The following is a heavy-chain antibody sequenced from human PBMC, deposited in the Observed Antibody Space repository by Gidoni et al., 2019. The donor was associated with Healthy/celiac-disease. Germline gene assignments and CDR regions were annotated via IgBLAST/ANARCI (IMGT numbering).Heavy chain of an antibody. V-gene: IGHV3-33*01. CDR3: ARDRDYYDSSGPDY. D-gene: IGHD3-22*01. CDR2: IWYDGRNK. J-gene: IGHJ4*02. Sequence: QVQLVESGGGVVQPGRSLRLSCAASGFTFSSYGMHWVRQAPGKGLEWVAVIWYDGRNKYYADSVKGRFTISRDNSKNTLYLQMNSLRAEDTAVYYCARDRDYYDSSGPDYWGQGTLVTVSS. CDR1: GFTFSSYG.